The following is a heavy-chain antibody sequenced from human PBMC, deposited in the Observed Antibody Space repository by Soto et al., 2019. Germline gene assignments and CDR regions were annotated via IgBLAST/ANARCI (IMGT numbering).Heavy chain of an antibody. CDR3: ARRGHTSFLDYLGLDV. V-gene: IGHV5-51*01. J-gene: IGHJ6*02. CDR2: VYPDDSET. D-gene: IGHD2-21*01. CDR1: GYNFPIYW. Sequence: GESLKISCKGSGYNFPIYWIGWVRQMPGKGLEWMGIVYPDDSETRYSPSFQGQVTISAAKSISTAYLQWNSLKASDTATYYCARRGHTSFLDYLGLDVWGRGTTVTVSS.